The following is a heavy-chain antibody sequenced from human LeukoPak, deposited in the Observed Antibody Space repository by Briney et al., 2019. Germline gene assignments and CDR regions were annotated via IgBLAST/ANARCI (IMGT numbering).Heavy chain of an antibody. CDR3: AELGITMIGGV. J-gene: IGHJ6*04. CDR1: GFTVSSNE. V-gene: IGHV3-38-3*01. Sequence: GGSLRLSCAASGFTVSSNEMSWVRQAPGKGLEWVSSISGGSTYYADSRKGRFTISRDNAKNSLYLQMNSLRAEGTAVYYCAELGITMIGGVWGKGTTVTISS. CDR2: ISGGST. D-gene: IGHD3-10*02.